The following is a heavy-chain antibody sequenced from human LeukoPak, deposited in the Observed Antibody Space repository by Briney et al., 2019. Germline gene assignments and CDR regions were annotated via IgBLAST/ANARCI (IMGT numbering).Heavy chain of an antibody. CDR2: INPNSGGT. V-gene: IGHV1-2*02. J-gene: IGHJ4*02. Sequence: GASVKVSCKASGYTFTGYYMHWVRQAPGQGLEWMGWINPNSGGTNYAQKFQGRVTMTRDTSIKTAYMELSSLRFDDTAVYYCARGASRSFDYWGQGTLVTVSS. CDR1: GYTFTGYY. CDR3: ARGASRSFDY.